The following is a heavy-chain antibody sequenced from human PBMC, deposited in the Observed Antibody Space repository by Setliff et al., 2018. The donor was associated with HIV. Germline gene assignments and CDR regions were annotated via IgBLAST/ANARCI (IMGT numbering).Heavy chain of an antibody. V-gene: IGHV3-66*04. D-gene: IGHD3-10*01. J-gene: IGHJ4*02. CDR2: VYASGAT. CDR3: ARPGRSNYWDSFDY. CDR1: GFTVSGNY. Sequence: GGSLRLSCVASGFTVSGNYVSWVRQAPGKGLEWVSGVYASGATHYAESVKGRFTISTDSSKNTLYLQMNSLRVDDTAVYYCARPGRSNYWDSFDYWGQGILVTVSS.